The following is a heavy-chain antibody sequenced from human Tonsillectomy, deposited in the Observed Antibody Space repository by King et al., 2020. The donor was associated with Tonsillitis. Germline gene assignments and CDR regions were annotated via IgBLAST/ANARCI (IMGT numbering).Heavy chain of an antibody. V-gene: IGHV3-23*04. CDR1: GFTFSSYA. CDR3: AKEPYDTSGYYSDY. D-gene: IGHD3-22*01. J-gene: IGHJ4*02. Sequence: VQLVESGGGLVQPGGSLRLSCAASGFTFSSYAMSWVRQAPGKGLEWVSVISYSGGITYYADSVKGRFTISRDNSKNTLYLQMYSLRAEDTAVYYCAKEPYDTSGYYSDYWGQGTLVTVSS. CDR2: ISYSGGIT.